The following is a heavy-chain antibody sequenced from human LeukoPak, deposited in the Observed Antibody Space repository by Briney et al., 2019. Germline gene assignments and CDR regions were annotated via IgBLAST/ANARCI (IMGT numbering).Heavy chain of an antibody. CDR1: GGSFSGYY. D-gene: IGHD3-10*01. V-gene: IGHV4-34*01. CDR3: ASGRAEESNFDY. Sequence: SETLSLTCAVYGGSFSGYYWSWIRQPPGKGLEWIGSIYYSGSTYYNPSLKSRVTISVDTSKNQFSLKLSSVTAADTAVYYCASGRAEESNFDYWGQGTLVTVSS. CDR2: IYYSGST. J-gene: IGHJ4*02.